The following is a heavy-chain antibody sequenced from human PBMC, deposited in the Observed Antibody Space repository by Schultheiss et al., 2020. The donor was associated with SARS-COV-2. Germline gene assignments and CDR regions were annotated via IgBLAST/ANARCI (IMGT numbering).Heavy chain of an antibody. CDR3: ARETQLWSRGTLGYGMDV. V-gene: IGHV3-33*08. CDR1: GFTFSSYS. J-gene: IGHJ6*02. CDR2: IWYDGSNK. Sequence: GGSLRLSCAASGFTFSSYSMNWVRQAPGKGLEWVAVIWYDGSNKYYADSVKGRFTISRDNSKNTLYLQMNSLRAEDTAVYYCARETQLWSRGTLGYGMDVWGQGTTVTVSS. D-gene: IGHD5-18*01.